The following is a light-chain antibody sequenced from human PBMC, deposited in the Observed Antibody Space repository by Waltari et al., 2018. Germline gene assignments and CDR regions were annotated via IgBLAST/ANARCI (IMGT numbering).Light chain of an antibody. CDR2: AAS. CDR1: QSISTY. CDR3: QQSYRAPQT. V-gene: IGKV1-39*01. J-gene: IGKJ4*01. Sequence: DIQVTQSQSSLSASVGDRVTITCRTSQSISTYLNWNQQKPGKPPKLLIFAASALQSGVSSRFSGSGSQTDFTLTIRNLQPEDFATYYSQQSYRAPQTFGGGTKVDMK.